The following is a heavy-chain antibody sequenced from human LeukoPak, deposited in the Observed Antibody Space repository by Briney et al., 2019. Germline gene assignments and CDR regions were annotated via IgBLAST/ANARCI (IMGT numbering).Heavy chain of an antibody. J-gene: IGHJ4*02. CDR3: ARVVSSCSSNSCRFEDY. Sequence: ASVKVSCKASGYSFTSYGISWVRQAPGQGLEWMGWISAYNGKTNYAQKFQGRVTMTTDPSTTTAYMELRSLRSDDTAVFYCARVVSSCSSNSCRFEDYWGQGTLVTVSS. V-gene: IGHV1-18*01. CDR1: GYSFTSYG. D-gene: IGHD2-2*01. CDR2: ISAYNGKT.